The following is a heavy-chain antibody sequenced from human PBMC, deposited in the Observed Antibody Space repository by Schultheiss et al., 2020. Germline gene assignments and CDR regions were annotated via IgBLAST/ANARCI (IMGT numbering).Heavy chain of an antibody. V-gene: IGHV3-48*04. CDR2: ISSSGSPI. J-gene: IGHJ6*02. CDR3: ARERGNDGSYYYGMDV. CDR1: GFTFSSYS. D-gene: IGHD1-1*01. Sequence: GGSLRLSCAASGFTFSSYSMNWVRQAPGKGLEWVSYISSSGSPIYYADSVKGRFTISRDNARNSLYLQMNSLRAEDTAVYYCARERGNDGSYYYGMDVWGQGTTVTVSS.